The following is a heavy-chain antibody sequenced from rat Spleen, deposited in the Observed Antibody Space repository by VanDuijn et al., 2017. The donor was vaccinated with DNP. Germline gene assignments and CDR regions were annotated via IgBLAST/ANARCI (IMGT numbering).Heavy chain of an antibody. CDR2: IWGDGRT. D-gene: IGHD1-2*01. J-gene: IGHJ2*01. Sequence: QVQLKESGPGLVQPSQTLSLTCTVSGFSLTGNSVHWVRQPPGKGLEWMGGIWGDGRTDYNSALKSRLSISRDTSKSQVFLKMNSLQTDDTAIYFCTSHYYSSYIGYFDDWGQGVMVTVSS. V-gene: IGHV2-1*01. CDR1: GFSLTGNS. CDR3: TSHYYSSYIGYFDD.